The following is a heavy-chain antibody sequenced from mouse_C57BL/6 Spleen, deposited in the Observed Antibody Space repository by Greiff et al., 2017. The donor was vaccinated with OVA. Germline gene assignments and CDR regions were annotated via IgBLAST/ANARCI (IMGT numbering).Heavy chain of an antibody. V-gene: IGHV2-2*01. CDR1: GFSLTSYG. Sequence: VMLVESGPGLVQPSQSLSITCTVSGFSLTSYGVHWVRQSPGKGLEWLGVIWSGGSTDYNAAFISRLSISKDNSKSQVFFKMNSLQADDTAIYYCARNKLTGTGAMDYWGQGTSVTVSS. CDR2: IWSGGST. D-gene: IGHD4-1*01. CDR3: ARNKLTGTGAMDY. J-gene: IGHJ4*01.